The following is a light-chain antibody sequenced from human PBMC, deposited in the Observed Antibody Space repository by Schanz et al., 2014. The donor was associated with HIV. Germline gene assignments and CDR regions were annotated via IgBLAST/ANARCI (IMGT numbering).Light chain of an antibody. CDR3: QYYGSPPWT. CDR1: QTVSSS. CDR2: GAS. V-gene: IGKV3-20*01. J-gene: IGKJ1*01. Sequence: EIVLTQSPATLSLSPGERATLSCRASQTVSSSLAWYQQKPGQAPRLLIFGASNRATGFPDRFSGSASGTDFTLTISRVEPEDYAVYYCQYYGSPPWTFGQGTKVEVK.